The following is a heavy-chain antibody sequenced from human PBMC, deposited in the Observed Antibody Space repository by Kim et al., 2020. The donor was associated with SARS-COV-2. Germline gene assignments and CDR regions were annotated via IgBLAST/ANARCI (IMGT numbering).Heavy chain of an antibody. CDR3: ARDRWGWRAFDI. J-gene: IGHJ3*02. V-gene: IGHV3-33*01. D-gene: IGHD2-21*01. Sequence: YYADSVKGRFTSARDKSKNTLYLQMNSLRAEDTAVYYCARDRWGWRAFDIWGQGTMVTVSS.